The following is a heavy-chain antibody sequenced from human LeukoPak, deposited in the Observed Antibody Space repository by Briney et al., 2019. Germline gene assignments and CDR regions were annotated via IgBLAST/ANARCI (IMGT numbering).Heavy chain of an antibody. D-gene: IGHD4-23*01. Sequence: PGGSLRLSCAASGFTFDDYGMSWVRQAPGKGLEWVSGINWNGGSTGYADSVKGRFTISRDNAKNSLYLQMNSPRAEDTALYYCARELGGNSGLAFDIWGQGTLVTVSS. J-gene: IGHJ3*02. CDR1: GFTFDDYG. V-gene: IGHV3-20*04. CDR2: INWNGGST. CDR3: ARELGGNSGLAFDI.